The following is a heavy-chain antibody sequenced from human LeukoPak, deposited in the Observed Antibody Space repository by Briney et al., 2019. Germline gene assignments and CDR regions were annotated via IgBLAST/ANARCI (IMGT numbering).Heavy chain of an antibody. V-gene: IGHV3-48*03. J-gene: IGHJ3*02. CDR2: ISPSGTTM. CDR3: ARGGYCTTALCYAMNAFDI. D-gene: IGHD2-2*03. CDR1: GFNFHSHE. Sequence: PGGSLRLSCAASGFNFHSHEMNWVRQAPGKGLEFISYISPSGTTMYYADSVKGRFTISRDNAKNSLYLQMDSLRAEDTAVYYCARGGYCTTALCYAMNAFDIWGQGTMVTASS.